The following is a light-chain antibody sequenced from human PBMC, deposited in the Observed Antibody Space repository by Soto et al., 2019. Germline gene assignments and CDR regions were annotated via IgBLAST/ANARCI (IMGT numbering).Light chain of an antibody. V-gene: IGKV1-5*03. Sequence: DIQMTQSPSTLSASVGDRVTITCRASQSINNYLAWYQQKPGKAPKLLIYKASSLESGVPSRFSGSGSGTEFTLTISSLQPDDFATYYCQQYHSSPWTFGQGTKVEIK. CDR2: KAS. J-gene: IGKJ1*01. CDR3: QQYHSSPWT. CDR1: QSINNY.